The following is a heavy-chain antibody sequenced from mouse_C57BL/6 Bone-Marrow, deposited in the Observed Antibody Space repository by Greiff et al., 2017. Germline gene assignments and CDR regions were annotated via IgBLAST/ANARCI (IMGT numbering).Heavy chain of an antibody. CDR2: INPSNGGT. CDR3: ARSALIYDGHCDY. D-gene: IGHD2-3*01. J-gene: IGHJ2*01. Sequence: QVQLKQPGTELVQPGASVKLSCKASGYTFTSYWMHWVKQRHGQGLEWIGNINPSNGGTNYNEKFQSKATLTVDKSSSTAYMQLSSRTSEDSAVDYCARSALIYDGHCDYWGQGTTLTVSS. CDR1: GYTFTSYW. V-gene: IGHV1-53*01.